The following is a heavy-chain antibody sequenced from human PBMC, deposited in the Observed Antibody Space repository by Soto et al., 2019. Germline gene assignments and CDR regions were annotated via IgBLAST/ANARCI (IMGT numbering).Heavy chain of an antibody. CDR1: GFTVSSFW. Sequence: GGSLRLCCAACGFTVSSFWMTWVRQAPGKGLEWVANIKQDGSEKYYVDSVKGRFTISRDNARNSLFLEMKSLRSEDTAVYSCVRDRSGSYLEGFDYWGQGTLVTVSS. J-gene: IGHJ4*02. V-gene: IGHV3-7*01. CDR3: VRDRSGSYLEGFDY. D-gene: IGHD1-26*01. CDR2: IKQDGSEK.